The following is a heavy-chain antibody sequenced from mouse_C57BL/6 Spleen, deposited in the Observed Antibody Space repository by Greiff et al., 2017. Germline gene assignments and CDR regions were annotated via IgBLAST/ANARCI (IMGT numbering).Heavy chain of an antibody. Sequence: EVNVVESGEGLVKPGGSLKLSCAASGFTFSSYAMSWVRQTPEKRLEWVAYISSGGDYIYYADTVKGRFTISRDNARNTLYLQMSSLKSEDTAMYYCTRAGYYGNYGWFAYWGQGTLVTVSA. CDR1: GFTFSSYA. CDR3: TRAGYYGNYGWFAY. J-gene: IGHJ3*01. V-gene: IGHV5-9-1*02. D-gene: IGHD2-1*01. CDR2: ISSGGDYI.